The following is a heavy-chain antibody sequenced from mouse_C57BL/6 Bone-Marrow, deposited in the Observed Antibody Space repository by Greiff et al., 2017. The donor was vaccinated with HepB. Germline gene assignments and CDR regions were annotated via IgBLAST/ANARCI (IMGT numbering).Heavy chain of an antibody. Sequence: QVQLQQSGAELVKPGASVKLSCKASGYTFTSYWMHWVKQRPGQGLEWIGMIHPNSGSTNYNEKFKSKATLTVDKSSSTAYMQLSSLTSEDSAVYYCARGENSNYESAMDYWGQGTSVTVSS. CDR3: ARGENSNYESAMDY. V-gene: IGHV1-64*01. CDR1: GYTFTSYW. J-gene: IGHJ4*01. D-gene: IGHD2-5*01. CDR2: IHPNSGST.